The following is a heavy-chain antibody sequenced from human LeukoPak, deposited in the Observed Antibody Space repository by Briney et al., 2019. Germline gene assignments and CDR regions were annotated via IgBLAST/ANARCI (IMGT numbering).Heavy chain of an antibody. Sequence: GGSLRLSCAASGFTFSSYSMNWVRQAPGKGLEWVSSISSSSSYIYYADSVKGRFTISRDNAKNSLYLQMNSLRAEDTAVYYCARVPYYCDSSGYYQVDYWGQGTLVTVSS. CDR1: GFTFSSYS. V-gene: IGHV3-21*01. D-gene: IGHD3-22*01. CDR2: ISSSSSYI. CDR3: ARVPYYCDSSGYYQVDY. J-gene: IGHJ4*02.